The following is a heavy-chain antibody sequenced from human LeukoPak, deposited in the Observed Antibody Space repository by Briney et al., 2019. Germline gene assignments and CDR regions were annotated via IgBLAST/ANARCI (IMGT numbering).Heavy chain of an antibody. CDR2: IYYSGST. J-gene: IGHJ4*02. V-gene: IGHV4-39*01. CDR3: ARQRGLLWFGELLPPNNFDY. D-gene: IGHD3-10*01. CDR1: GGSISSSSYH. Sequence: SETLSLTCTVSGGSISSSSYHWGWIRQPPGKGLEWIGSIYYSGSTYYNPSLKSRVTISVDTSKNQFSLKLSSVTAADTAVYYCARQRGLLWFGELLPPNNFDYWGQGTLVTVSS.